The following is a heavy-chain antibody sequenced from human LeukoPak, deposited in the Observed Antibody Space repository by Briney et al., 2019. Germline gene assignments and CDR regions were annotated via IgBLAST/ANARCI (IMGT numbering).Heavy chain of an antibody. J-gene: IGHJ4*02. CDR2: IHYSGST. CDR3: ASNIAAAVNYFDY. V-gene: IGHV4-39*07. D-gene: IGHD6-13*01. Sequence: SETLSLTCTVSGGSISSSRYYWGCIRQPPGKGLEWIGDIHYSGSTYYNPSLKSRVTISVDTSKNQFSLKLSSVTAADTAVYYCASNIAAAVNYFDYWGQGTLVTVSS. CDR1: GGSISSSRYY.